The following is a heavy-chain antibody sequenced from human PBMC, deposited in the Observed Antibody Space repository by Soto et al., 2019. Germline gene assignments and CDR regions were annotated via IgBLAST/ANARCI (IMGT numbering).Heavy chain of an antibody. CDR3: ARGLRDYYGSSGYYRPGNFDY. V-gene: IGHV4-31*03. D-gene: IGHD3-22*01. Sequence: PSETLSLTCTVSGGSISSGGYYWSWIRQHPGKGLEWIGYIYYSGSTYYNPSLKSRVTISVDTSKNQFSLKLSSVTAADTAVYYCARGLRDYYGSSGYYRPGNFDYWGQGTLVTVSS. J-gene: IGHJ4*02. CDR2: IYYSGST. CDR1: GGSISSGGYY.